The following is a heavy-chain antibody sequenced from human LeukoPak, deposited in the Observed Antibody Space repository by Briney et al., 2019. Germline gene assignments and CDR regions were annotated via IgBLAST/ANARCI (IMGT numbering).Heavy chain of an antibody. J-gene: IGHJ4*02. Sequence: ASVKVSCKVSGYTLTELSMHWVRQAPGKGHEWVGGFDPGDGETIYAQKFQGRGTMTEDTSTDTAYMELSSLRSEDTAVYYCATGIYDILTGYQPYYFDYWGQGTLVTVSS. CDR3: ATGIYDILTGYQPYYFDY. CDR2: FDPGDGET. D-gene: IGHD3-9*01. CDR1: GYTLTELS. V-gene: IGHV1-24*01.